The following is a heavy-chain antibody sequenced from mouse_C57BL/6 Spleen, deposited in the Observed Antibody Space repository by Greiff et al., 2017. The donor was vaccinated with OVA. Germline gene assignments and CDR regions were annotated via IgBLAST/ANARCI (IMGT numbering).Heavy chain of an antibody. CDR2: ISSGGSYT. Sequence: EVQLVESGGDLVKPGGSLKLSCAASGFTFSSYGMSWVRQTPDKRLEWVATISSGGSYTYYPDSVKGRFTISRDNAKNTLYLQMSSLKSEDTAMYYCARGRTGSAMDYWGQGTSVTVSS. J-gene: IGHJ4*01. CDR3: ARGRTGSAMDY. V-gene: IGHV5-6*01. CDR1: GFTFSSYG.